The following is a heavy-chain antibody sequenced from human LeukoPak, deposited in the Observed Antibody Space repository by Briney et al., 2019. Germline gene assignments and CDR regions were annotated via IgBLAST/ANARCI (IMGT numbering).Heavy chain of an antibody. CDR3: ARNISGWTFDS. D-gene: IGHD6-19*01. Sequence: SETLSLTCTVSGGSFRSNSYYWGWIRQPPGKGLEWLARIYNSASTHYNPSLRSRLTISMDSSRGEFSLRLNSVTPTDTAVYYCARNISGWTFDSWGRGTLVTVSS. J-gene: IGHJ4*02. CDR2: IYNSAST. CDR1: GGSFRSNSYY. V-gene: IGHV4-39*01.